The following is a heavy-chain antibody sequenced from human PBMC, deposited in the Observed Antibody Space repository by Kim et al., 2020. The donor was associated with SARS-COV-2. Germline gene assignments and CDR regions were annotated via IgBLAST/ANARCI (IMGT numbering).Heavy chain of an antibody. J-gene: IGHJ6*02. Sequence: GGSLRLSCAASGFTFSSYWMHWVRQAPGKGLVWVSRINSDGSSTSYADSVKGRFTISRDNAKNTLYLQMNSLRAEDTAVYYCARDRGYCSGGSCYSYYYYGMDVWGQGTTVTVSS. CDR1: GFTFSSYW. CDR2: INSDGSST. V-gene: IGHV3-74*01. D-gene: IGHD2-15*01. CDR3: ARDRGYCSGGSCYSYYYYGMDV.